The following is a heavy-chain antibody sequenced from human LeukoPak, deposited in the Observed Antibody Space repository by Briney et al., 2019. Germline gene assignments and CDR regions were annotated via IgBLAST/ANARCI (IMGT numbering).Heavy chain of an antibody. D-gene: IGHD3-22*01. CDR2: IWYDGSNK. V-gene: IGHV3-33*08. Sequence: PGGSLRLSCAASGFTVSSNYMSWVRQAPGKGLEWVAVIWYDGSNKYYADSVKGRFTISRDNSKSTLYLQMNSLRAEDTAVYYCARECEYDSSGYPGYWGQGTLVTVSS. CDR1: GFTVSSNY. CDR3: ARECEYDSSGYPGY. J-gene: IGHJ4*02.